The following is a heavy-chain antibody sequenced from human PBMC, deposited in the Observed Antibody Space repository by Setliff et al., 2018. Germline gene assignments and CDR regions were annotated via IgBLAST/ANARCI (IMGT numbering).Heavy chain of an antibody. CDR2: IYYTGST. CDR1: NGSSSISDSY. J-gene: IGHJ4*02. V-gene: IGHV4-39*01. D-gene: IGHD3-10*01. CDR3: ARQAGLRGYYGSNSLYYFDF. Sequence: SETLSLTCTVSNGSSSISDSYWGWIRQSPGKGLEWIGSIYYTGSTSYKQSLEGRVTISVDTSKNQFSLRLSSVTAADTAVYYCARQAGLRGYYGSNSLYYFDFWGQGTLVTVSS.